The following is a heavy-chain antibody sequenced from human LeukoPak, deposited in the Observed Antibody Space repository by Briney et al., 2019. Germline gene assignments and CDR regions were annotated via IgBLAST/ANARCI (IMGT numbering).Heavy chain of an antibody. V-gene: IGHV3-7*01. D-gene: IGHD3-10*01. J-gene: IGHJ4*02. CDR1: GFTFSDYY. CDR2: VDRDGSER. CDR3: ASWYYGSGHYRIFDY. Sequence: GGSLRLSCAASGFTFSDYYMSWIRQAPGKGLEWVANVDRDGSERYYVDSVKGRFTVSRDNTKNSLYLQINNLRAEDTAVYYCASWYYGSGHYRIFDYWGQGTLVTVSS.